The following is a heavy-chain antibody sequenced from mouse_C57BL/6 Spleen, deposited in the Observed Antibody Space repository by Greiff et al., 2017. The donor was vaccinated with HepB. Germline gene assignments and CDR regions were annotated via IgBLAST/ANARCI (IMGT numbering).Heavy chain of an antibody. CDR1: GYTFTSYG. CDR3: ARSYEKYYFDY. J-gene: IGHJ2*01. V-gene: IGHV1-81*01. CDR2: IYPRSGNT. Sequence: LVESGAELARPGASVKLSCKASGYTFTSYGISWVKQRTGQGLEWIGEIYPRSGNTYYNEKFKGKATLTADKSSSTAYMELRSLTSEDSAVYYCARSYEKYYFDYWGQGTTLTVSS. D-gene: IGHD1-3*01.